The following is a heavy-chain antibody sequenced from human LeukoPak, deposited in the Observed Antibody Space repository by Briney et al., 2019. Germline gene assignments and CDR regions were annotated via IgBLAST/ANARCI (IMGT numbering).Heavy chain of an antibody. CDR3: AKDSASSSPTHAFDY. Sequence: PGGSLRLSCAASGFTFSSYAMSWVRQAPGKGLEWVSGISGSGGSTYYADSVKGRFTISRDNSKNTLYLQMNSLRAEDTAVYYCAKDSASSSPTHAFDYWGQGTLVTVSS. J-gene: IGHJ4*02. D-gene: IGHD6-13*01. CDR1: GFTFSSYA. CDR2: ISGSGGST. V-gene: IGHV3-23*01.